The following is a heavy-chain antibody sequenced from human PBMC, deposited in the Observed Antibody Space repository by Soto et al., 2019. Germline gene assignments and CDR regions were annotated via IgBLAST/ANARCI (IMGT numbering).Heavy chain of an antibody. D-gene: IGHD3-3*01. CDR3: ARGRGSYDFGIGSYRSNAFDF. CDR1: GGSFSGYH. J-gene: IGHJ3*01. CDR2: INHSRSS. Sequence: QVHLQQWGAGLLKASETPSLTCAVYGGSFSGYHWTWIRQPPGKGLEWIWEINHSRSSNCNPSLMSRVTISVDTSKNQFSLELSSVTPADTAVFYCARGRGSYDFGIGSYRSNAFDFWGHETMVTVSS. V-gene: IGHV4-34*01.